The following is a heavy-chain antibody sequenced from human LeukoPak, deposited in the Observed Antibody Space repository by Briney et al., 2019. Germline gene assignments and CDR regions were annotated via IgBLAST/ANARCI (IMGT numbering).Heavy chain of an antibody. CDR1: GYTFTSYA. CDR3: ARARPTLTMVRGVIITSSRSWFDP. D-gene: IGHD3-10*01. J-gene: IGHJ5*02. CDR2: INAGTGNT. V-gene: IGHV1-3*01. Sequence: ASVKVSCKASGYTFTSYAMHWVRQAPGQRLEWMGWINAGTGNTKYSQKFQDRVTITRDTSASTAYMELSSLRPEDTAVYYCARARPTLTMVRGVIITSSRSWFDPWGQGTLVTVSS.